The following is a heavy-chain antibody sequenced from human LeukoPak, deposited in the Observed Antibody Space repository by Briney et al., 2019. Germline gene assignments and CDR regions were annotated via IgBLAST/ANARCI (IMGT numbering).Heavy chain of an antibody. CDR3: AIIAAPVIDY. Sequence: ASVKVSCKASGYTFTSYGISWVRQAPGQGLEWMGWINPNSGGTNYAQKFQGRVTMTRDTSISTAYMELSRLRSDDTAVYYCAIIAAPVIDYWGQGTLVTVSS. J-gene: IGHJ4*02. CDR2: INPNSGGT. CDR1: GYTFTSYG. V-gene: IGHV1-2*02. D-gene: IGHD6-13*01.